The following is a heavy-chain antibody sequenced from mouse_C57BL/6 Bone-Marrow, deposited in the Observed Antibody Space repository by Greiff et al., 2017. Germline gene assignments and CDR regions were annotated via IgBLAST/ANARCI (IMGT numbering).Heavy chain of an antibody. D-gene: IGHD1-1*02. CDR2: IDPENGDT. Sequence: EVQLQQSGAELVRPGASVKLSCTASGFNIKDDYMHWVKQRPEQGLEWIGRIDPENGDTEYASKFQGKATITAATSSNTAYLQLRSLTSEDTDVYYCTTGGGYPHWYFDVWGTGTTVTVSS. CDR1: GFNIKDDY. V-gene: IGHV14-4*01. CDR3: TTGGGYPHWYFDV. J-gene: IGHJ1*03.